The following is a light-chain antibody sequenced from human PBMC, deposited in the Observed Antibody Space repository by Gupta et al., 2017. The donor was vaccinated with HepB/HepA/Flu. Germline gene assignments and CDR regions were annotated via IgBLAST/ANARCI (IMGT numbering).Light chain of an antibody. V-gene: IGLV2-14*01. CDR1: SSDGGYNNY. Sequence: QSALTQPASVSGSPGPSITISCTGTSSDGGYNNYVAWYQQHPGKAPKVMIYDVSNRPSGVSSRFSGSKSGNSASLTISGLQAEDEADYYCSSYTSSSTVLFGGGTKLTVL. CDR2: DVS. J-gene: IGLJ2*01. CDR3: SSYTSSSTVL.